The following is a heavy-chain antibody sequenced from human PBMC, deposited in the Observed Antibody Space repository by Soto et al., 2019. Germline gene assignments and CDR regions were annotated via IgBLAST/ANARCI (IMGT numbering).Heavy chain of an antibody. J-gene: IGHJ4*02. CDR2: INHSGST. CDR1: GGSFSGYY. D-gene: IGHD6-13*01. Sequence: QVQLQQWGAGLLKPSETLSLTCAVYGGSFSGYYWSWIRQPPGKGLEWIGEINHSGSTNYNPSLKSRVTISVDTSQNQFSLKLRSVTAADTAVYYCARLYPPLRGSSWLDYWGQGTLVTVSS. CDR3: ARLYPPLRGSSWLDY. V-gene: IGHV4-34*01.